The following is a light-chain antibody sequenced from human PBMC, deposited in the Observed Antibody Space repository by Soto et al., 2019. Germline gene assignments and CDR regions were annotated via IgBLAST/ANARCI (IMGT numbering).Light chain of an antibody. V-gene: IGLV3-21*02. CDR3: QVWDTYSSHVV. CDR1: NIGSKS. CDR2: DDS. Sequence: SYELTQPPSVSVAPGQTATITCGGNNIGSKSVHWFQQKSGQAPVLVVYDDSDRPSGIPERFSGSNSGNTASLTISRVEAGEEADYYCQVWDTYSSHVVFGGGTKVTVL. J-gene: IGLJ2*01.